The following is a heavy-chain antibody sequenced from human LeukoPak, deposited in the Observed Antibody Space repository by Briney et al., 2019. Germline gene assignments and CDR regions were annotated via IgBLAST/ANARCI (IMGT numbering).Heavy chain of an antibody. Sequence: SETLSLTCTVSGYSISSGYYWGWIRQPPGKGLEWFGSIYHSGSTYYNPSLKSRVTISVDTSKNQFSLKLSSVTAADTAVYYCARGRVRWIQPLSAFDIWGQGTMVTVSS. D-gene: IGHD5-18*01. J-gene: IGHJ3*02. CDR3: ARGRVRWIQPLSAFDI. V-gene: IGHV4-38-2*02. CDR2: IYHSGST. CDR1: GYSISSGYY.